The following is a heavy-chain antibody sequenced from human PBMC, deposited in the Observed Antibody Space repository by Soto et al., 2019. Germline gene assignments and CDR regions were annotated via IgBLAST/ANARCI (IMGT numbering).Heavy chain of an antibody. Sequence: GGSLRLSCAASGFTFSSYAMSWVRQAPGKGLEWVSAISGSGGSTYYADSVKGRFTISRDNSKNTLYLQMNSLRAEDTAVYYCAKTEDSSSWSYYYYGMDVWGQGTTVTVSS. CDR2: ISGSGGST. D-gene: IGHD6-13*01. CDR3: AKTEDSSSWSYYYYGMDV. V-gene: IGHV3-23*01. CDR1: GFTFSSYA. J-gene: IGHJ6*02.